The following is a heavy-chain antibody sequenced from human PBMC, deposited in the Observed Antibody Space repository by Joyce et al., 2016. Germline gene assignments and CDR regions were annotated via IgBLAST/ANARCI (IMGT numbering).Heavy chain of an antibody. CDR2: IIPFFGAA. CDR1: GGDFSNYP. V-gene: IGHV1-69*12. CDR3: ARGGTSSDHYFFYTLDV. J-gene: IGHJ6*02. D-gene: IGHD1-14*01. Sequence: QVLLVQSGAAVKRPGSSLRVSCKSSGGDFSNYPVNWVRQAPGQRLEWMGGIIPFFGAAKYAEDFQGRVTLTADQSTRTAYLELSSLTSADTAVYYCARGGTSSDHYFFYTLDVWGPGTTVIVSS.